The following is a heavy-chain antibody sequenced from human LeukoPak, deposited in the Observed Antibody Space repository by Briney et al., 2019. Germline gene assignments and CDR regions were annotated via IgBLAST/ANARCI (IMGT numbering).Heavy chain of an antibody. Sequence: NPGGSLRLSCAASGFTFSSYSMNWVRQAPGKGLEWVSSISSSSSYIYYADSVKGRFTISRDNAKNSLYLQMNSLRAEDTAVYYCARGASGTGHDYGDYVLDYWGQGTLVTVSS. CDR1: GFTFSSYS. V-gene: IGHV3-21*01. CDR3: ARGASGTGHDYGDYVLDY. D-gene: IGHD4-17*01. CDR2: ISSSSSYI. J-gene: IGHJ4*02.